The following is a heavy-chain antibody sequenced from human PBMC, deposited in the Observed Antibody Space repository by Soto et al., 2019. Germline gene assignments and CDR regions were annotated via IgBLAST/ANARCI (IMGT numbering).Heavy chain of an antibody. CDR2: FDPEDGET. V-gene: IGHV1-24*01. D-gene: IGHD2-2*01. CDR3: ETVELGRISTSCYRSYYYYYGMDV. CDR1: GYTLTELS. Sequence: ASVKVSCKVSGYTLTELSMHWVRQAPGKGLEWMGGFDPEDGETIYAQKFQGRVTMTEDTSTDTAYMELSSLRSEDTAVYYCETVELGRISTSCYRSYYYYYGMDVWGQGTTVTVSS. J-gene: IGHJ6*02.